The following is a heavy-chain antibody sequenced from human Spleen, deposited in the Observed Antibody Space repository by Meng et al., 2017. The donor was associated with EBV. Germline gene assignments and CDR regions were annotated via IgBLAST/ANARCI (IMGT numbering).Heavy chain of an antibody. D-gene: IGHD3-9*01. CDR2: TYYRSKWYN. V-gene: IGHV6-1*01. Sequence: VQLQQSGPGPVKPSQTLSLTCAISGDSVSNINGGWNWIRQSPSRGLEWLGRTYYRSKWYNDYAVSVKGRITINPDTTKNQVSLQLNSVTPEDTAVYYCAGVGSTISTDWFDTWGQGTLVTVPS. J-gene: IGHJ5*02. CDR3: AGVGSTISTDWFDT. CDR1: GDSVSNINGG.